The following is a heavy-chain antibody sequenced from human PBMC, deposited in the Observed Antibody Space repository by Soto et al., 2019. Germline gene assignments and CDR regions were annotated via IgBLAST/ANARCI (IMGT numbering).Heavy chain of an antibody. V-gene: IGHV3-30*18. CDR3: AKDPHSYYYGMDV. J-gene: IGHJ6*02. Sequence: SLRVSCAASGFNISKYAMHCVRQAPGKGLEWVVLISYDGSNKYYADSAKCRFTISRDNSKNTLYLQMNSLRGEDTAVYYCAKDPHSYYYGMDVWGQGTTVIGSS. CDR2: ISYDGSNK. CDR1: GFNISKYA.